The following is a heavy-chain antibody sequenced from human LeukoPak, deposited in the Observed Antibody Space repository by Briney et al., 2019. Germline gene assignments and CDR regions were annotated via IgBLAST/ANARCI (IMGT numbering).Heavy chain of an antibody. V-gene: IGHV1-18*01. CDR2: ISAYNGNT. J-gene: IGHJ4*02. D-gene: IGHD6-6*01. Sequence: ASVKVSCKASGGTFSSYAISWVRQAPGQGLEWMGWISAYNGNTNYAQKLQGRVTMTTDTSTSTAYMELRSLRSDDTAVYYCARLSLEYSSTGYYFDYWGQGTLVTVSS. CDR1: GGTFSSYA. CDR3: ARLSLEYSSTGYYFDY.